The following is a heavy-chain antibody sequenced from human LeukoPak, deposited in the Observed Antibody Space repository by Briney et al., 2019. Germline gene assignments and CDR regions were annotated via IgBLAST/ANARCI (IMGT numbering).Heavy chain of an antibody. D-gene: IGHD3-22*01. Sequence: ASVKVSCKASGYTFTSYAMHWVRQAPGQRLEWMGWINPNSGGTNYAQKFQGRVTMTRDTSISTAYMELSRLRSDDTAVYYCARDIRGGYYYDSSGYPDYWGQGTLVTVSS. CDR1: GYTFTSYA. V-gene: IGHV1-2*02. CDR2: INPNSGGT. J-gene: IGHJ4*02. CDR3: ARDIRGGYYYDSSGYPDY.